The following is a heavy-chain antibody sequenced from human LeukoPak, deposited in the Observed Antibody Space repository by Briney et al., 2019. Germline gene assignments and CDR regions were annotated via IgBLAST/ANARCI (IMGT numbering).Heavy chain of an antibody. CDR2: IRYDGSNQ. V-gene: IGHV3-30*02. J-gene: IGHJ6*02. D-gene: IGHD1-1*01. CDR3: ARVLELDHYYYYYGMDV. Sequence: GGSLRLSCAASGFTFSSYGMHWVRQAPGKGLEWVAFIRYDGSNQYYADSVKGRFTISRDSSKNTLYLQMNSLRGDDTAVYYCARVLELDHYYYYYGMDVWGQGTTVTVSS. CDR1: GFTFSSYG.